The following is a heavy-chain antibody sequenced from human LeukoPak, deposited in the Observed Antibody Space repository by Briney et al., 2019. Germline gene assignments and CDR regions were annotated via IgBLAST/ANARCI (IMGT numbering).Heavy chain of an antibody. CDR1: RFTFSTYW. Sequence: GGSLRLSCAASRFTFSTYWMHWVRQAPGKGLEWVSGISGSGGSTYYADSVKGRFTISRDNSKNTLYLQMNSLRAEDTAVYYCAKGTLPRGYTYGYDLYYFDYWGQGTLVTVSS. CDR2: ISGSGGST. D-gene: IGHD5-18*01. V-gene: IGHV3-23*01. J-gene: IGHJ4*02. CDR3: AKGTLPRGYTYGYDLYYFDY.